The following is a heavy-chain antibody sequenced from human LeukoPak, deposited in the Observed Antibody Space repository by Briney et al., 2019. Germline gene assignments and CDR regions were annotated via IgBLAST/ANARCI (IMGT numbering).Heavy chain of an antibody. V-gene: IGHV1-69*05. Sequence: SVKVSCKASGGTFSSYAISWVRQAPGQGLEWMGGIITIFGTANYAQKFQGRVTITTDESTSTAYMELSSLRSEDTAVYYCARGNYDFWSGYLSVYYMDVWGKGTTVTVSS. CDR2: IITIFGTA. CDR3: ARGNYDFWSGYLSVYYMDV. CDR1: GGTFSSYA. D-gene: IGHD3-3*01. J-gene: IGHJ6*03.